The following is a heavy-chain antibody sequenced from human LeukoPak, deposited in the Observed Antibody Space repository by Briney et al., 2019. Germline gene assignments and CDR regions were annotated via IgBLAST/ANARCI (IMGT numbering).Heavy chain of an antibody. CDR3: ARGATAYFDY. V-gene: IGHV6-1*01. CDR1: GDSVSSNSAA. J-gene: IGHJ4*02. D-gene: IGHD5-12*01. Sequence: SQTLSLTCAISGDSVSSNSAAWSWVRQSPSRGLEWLGRTYYRSKWFYDYAVSVKSRITINPDTSKNQFSLQLNSVTPEDTAVYYCARGATAYFDYWGQGTLVTVSS. CDR2: TYYRSKWFY.